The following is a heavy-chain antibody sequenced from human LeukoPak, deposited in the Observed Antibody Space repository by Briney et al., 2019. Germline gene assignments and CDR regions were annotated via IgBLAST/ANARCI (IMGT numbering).Heavy chain of an antibody. CDR1: GFTFSSYS. Sequence: GGSLRLSRAASGFTFSSYSMNWVRQAPGKGLEWVSSISSSSSYIYYADSVKGRFTISRDNAKNSLYLQMNSLRAEHTAVYYCARAPDYGDYVHYWGQGTLVTVSS. J-gene: IGHJ4*02. V-gene: IGHV3-21*01. CDR3: ARAPDYGDYVHY. D-gene: IGHD4-17*01. CDR2: ISSSSSYI.